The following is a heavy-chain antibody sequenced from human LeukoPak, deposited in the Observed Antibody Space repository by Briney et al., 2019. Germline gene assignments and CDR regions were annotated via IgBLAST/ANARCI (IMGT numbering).Heavy chain of an antibody. J-gene: IGHJ4*02. Sequence: SGGSLRLSCKATGFYFNTYWMTWVGQAPATVLHWVANIKPDATEKYYVDSVKGRFTISRDNPKNSLSLQVNTLRVEDTAIYYCARGRPSNGDLNYWGQGTLVTVSS. D-gene: IGHD4-17*01. CDR1: GFYFNTYW. CDR2: IKPDATEK. V-gene: IGHV3-7*01. CDR3: ARGRPSNGDLNY.